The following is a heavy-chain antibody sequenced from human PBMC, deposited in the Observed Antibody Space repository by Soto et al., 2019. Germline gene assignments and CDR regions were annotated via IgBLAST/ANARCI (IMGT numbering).Heavy chain of an antibody. CDR3: ARVEDTAMVTYDY. J-gene: IGHJ4*02. Sequence: PGGSLRLSCAASGFTFSYYYMSWIRQSPGKGLEWVSYISSSSSYTNYADSVKGRFTISRDNAKNSLYLQMNSLRAEDTAVYYCARVEDTAMVTYDYWGQGTLVTVSS. CDR1: GFTFSYYY. V-gene: IGHV3-11*06. D-gene: IGHD5-18*01. CDR2: ISSSSSYT.